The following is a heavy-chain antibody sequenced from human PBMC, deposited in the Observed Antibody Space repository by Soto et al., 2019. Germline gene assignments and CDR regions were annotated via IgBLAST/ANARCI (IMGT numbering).Heavy chain of an antibody. CDR2: INHSGST. Sequence: SETLSLPCAVYGWSFSGYYWSWIRQPPGKGLEWIGEINHSGSTNYNPSLKSRVTISVDTSKNQFSLKLSSVTAADTAVYYCARGRGLIAARVGHYYYYCMGVWGKGTTVTVAS. D-gene: IGHD6-6*01. J-gene: IGHJ6*03. V-gene: IGHV4-34*01. CDR1: GWSFSGYY. CDR3: ARGRGLIAARVGHYYYYCMGV.